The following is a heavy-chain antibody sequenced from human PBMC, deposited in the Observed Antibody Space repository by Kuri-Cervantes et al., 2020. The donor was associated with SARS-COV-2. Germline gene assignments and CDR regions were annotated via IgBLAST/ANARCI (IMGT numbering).Heavy chain of an antibody. Sequence: LKISCAASGFTFDNYAMHWVRQAPGKGLEWVSQISWNSGNIAYADSLKGRFTISRDNAKNSLYLQVNSLRPEDTALYYCARDIGGHDTRTFDYWGQGTLVTVSS. V-gene: IGHV3-9*01. CDR3: ARDIGGHDTRTFDY. D-gene: IGHD5-12*01. CDR1: GFTFDNYA. CDR2: ISWNSGNI. J-gene: IGHJ4*02.